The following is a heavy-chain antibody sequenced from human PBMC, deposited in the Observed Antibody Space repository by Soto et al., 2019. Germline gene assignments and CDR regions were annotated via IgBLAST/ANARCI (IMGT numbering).Heavy chain of an antibody. D-gene: IGHD2-15*01. J-gene: IGHJ6*02. CDR1: GYGFASYD. CDR2: MNPNSGNT. Sequence: TSAKVTWKDCGYGFASYDRCWVRQAKGKGLEWMGWMNPNSGNTGYAQKFQGRVTLTIDTSTNTAYMELRSLTPDDTAVYYCAREGYCSSGSCALYSHDFFGMDFWGQGTTVTVSS. CDR3: AREGYCSSGSCALYSHDFFGMDF. V-gene: IGHV1-8*01.